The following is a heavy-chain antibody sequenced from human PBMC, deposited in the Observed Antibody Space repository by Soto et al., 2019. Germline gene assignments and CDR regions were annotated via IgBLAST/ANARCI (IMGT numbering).Heavy chain of an antibody. Sequence: SQTLSLTCAIFGDSVSSDSAAWHWIRQSPSRGLEWLGRTYYRCKWYNDYAVSVKSRITINADTSKNQFSLQLNSVNSEDTAVYYCARSSWCSSNSCFLGWFDPWGQGTLVTVS. D-gene: IGHD2-2*01. CDR1: GDSVSSDSAA. J-gene: IGHJ5*02. V-gene: IGHV6-1*01. CDR3: ARSSWCSSNSCFLGWFDP. CDR2: TYYRCKWYN.